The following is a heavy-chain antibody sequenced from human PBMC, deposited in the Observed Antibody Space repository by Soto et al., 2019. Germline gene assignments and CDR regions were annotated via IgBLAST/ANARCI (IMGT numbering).Heavy chain of an antibody. D-gene: IGHD6-6*01. CDR3: ARQEAARPLYWFDP. J-gene: IGHJ5*02. V-gene: IGHV4-59*08. Sequence: SETLSLTCTVSGGSISSYYWSWIRQPPGKGLEWIGYIYYSGSTNYNPSLKSRVTISVDTSKNQFSLKLSSVTAADTAVYYCARQEAARPLYWFDPWGQGTLVTVSS. CDR1: GGSISSYY. CDR2: IYYSGST.